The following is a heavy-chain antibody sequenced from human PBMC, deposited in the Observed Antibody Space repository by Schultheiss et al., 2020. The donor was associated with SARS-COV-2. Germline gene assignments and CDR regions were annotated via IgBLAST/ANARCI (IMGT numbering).Heavy chain of an antibody. CDR2: ISYDGSNK. CDR3: AKDLKNAGDAFDI. J-gene: IGHJ3*02. CDR1: GFSLSSHS. V-gene: IGHV3-30*18. Sequence: GGSLRLSCAASGFSLSSHSMNWVRQTPGKGLEWVAVISYDGSNKYYADSVKGRFTISRDNSKNTLYLQMNSLRAEDTAVYYCAKDLKNAGDAFDIWGQGTLVTVSS.